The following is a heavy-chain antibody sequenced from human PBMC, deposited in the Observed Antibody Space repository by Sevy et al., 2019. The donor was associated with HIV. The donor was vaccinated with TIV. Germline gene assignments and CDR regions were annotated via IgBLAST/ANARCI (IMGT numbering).Heavy chain of an antibody. V-gene: IGHV3-7*01. CDR2: INQDGSEI. CDR1: GISISSHW. J-gene: IGHJ6*02. CDR3: AGAMGV. Sequence: GGSLRLSCVGSGISISSHWMNWVRQSPGKGLEWVANINQDGSEIYYVDSLKGRFTISRENAKNSGYLHMDSLRVEDSGVYYCAGAMGVWGQGTTVTVSS.